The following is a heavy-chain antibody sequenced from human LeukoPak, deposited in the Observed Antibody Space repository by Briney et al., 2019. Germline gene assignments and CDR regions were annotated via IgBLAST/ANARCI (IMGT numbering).Heavy chain of an antibody. V-gene: IGHV3-23*01. CDR1: GFTFSSYA. CDR3: AKDRKQQLVRAYFDY. Sequence: GGSLRLSCAASGFTFSSYAMSWVRQAPGEGLEWVSAISGSGGSTYYADSVKGRFTISRDNSKNTLYLQMNSLRAEDTAVYYCAKDRKQQLVRAYFDYWGQGTLVTVSS. J-gene: IGHJ4*02. D-gene: IGHD6-13*01. CDR2: ISGSGGST.